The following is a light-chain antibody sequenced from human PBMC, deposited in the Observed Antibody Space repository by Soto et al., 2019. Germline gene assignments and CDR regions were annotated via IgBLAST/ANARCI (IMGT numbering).Light chain of an antibody. V-gene: IGKV3-15*01. J-gene: IGKJ2*01. CDR3: QQYNNWPSYT. CDR1: QSVSIN. Sequence: EIVMTQSPATLSVSPGERATLSCRASQSVSINLAWYQQKPGQAPRHLIYGASTRATGIPARFSGSGSGTEFTLTISSLQSEDFAVYYCQQYNNWPSYTFGQGTKLEIK. CDR2: GAS.